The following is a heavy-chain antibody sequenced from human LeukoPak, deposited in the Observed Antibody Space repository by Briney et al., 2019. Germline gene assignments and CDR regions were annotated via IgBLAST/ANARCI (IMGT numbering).Heavy chain of an antibody. D-gene: IGHD2/OR15-2a*01. Sequence: GGSLRLSCAASGSTIRSNSMNWVRQAPGKGLEWISYITTSSSPIHYAESVKGRFTISRDSAKNSLYLQMNSLRDEDTAVYWCARGATNMAYFDCWGQGTLVTVSS. CDR2: ITTSSSPI. CDR3: ARGATNMAYFDC. CDR1: GSTIRSNS. J-gene: IGHJ4*02. V-gene: IGHV3-48*02.